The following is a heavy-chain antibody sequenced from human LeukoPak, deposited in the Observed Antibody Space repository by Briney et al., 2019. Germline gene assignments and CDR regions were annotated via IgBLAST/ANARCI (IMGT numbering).Heavy chain of an antibody. Sequence: ASVKVSCKASGYTFTGYYMHWVRQAPGQGLEWMGWINPNSGGTNYAQKFQGRVTMTRDTSISTAYMELSRLRSDDTAVYYCATLSWNDVRHAYYYYGMDVWGQGTTVTVSS. J-gene: IGHJ6*02. V-gene: IGHV1-2*02. CDR2: INPNSGGT. CDR3: ATLSWNDVRHAYYYYGMDV. CDR1: GYTFTGYY. D-gene: IGHD1-1*01.